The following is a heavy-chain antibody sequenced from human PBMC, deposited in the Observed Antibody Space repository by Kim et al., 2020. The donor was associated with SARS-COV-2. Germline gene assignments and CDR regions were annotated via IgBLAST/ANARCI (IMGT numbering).Heavy chain of an antibody. CDR1: GYTFTGYY. CDR3: ARDRAGGPIAARPHNWFDP. Sequence: ASVKVSCKASGYTFTGYYMHWVRQAPGQGLEWMGWINPNSGGTNYAQKFQGRVTMTRDTSISTAYMELSRLRSDDTAVYYCARDRAGGPIAARPHNWFDPWGQGTLVTVSS. V-gene: IGHV1-2*02. J-gene: IGHJ5*02. CDR2: INPNSGGT. D-gene: IGHD6-6*01.